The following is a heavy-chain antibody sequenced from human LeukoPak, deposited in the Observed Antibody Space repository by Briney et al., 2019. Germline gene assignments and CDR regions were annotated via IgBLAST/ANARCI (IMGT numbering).Heavy chain of an antibody. Sequence: SVKVSFKASGGPFSSYTISWVRQAPGQGLEWMGRIIPILGIANYPQKFQGRVTITADKCTSTAYMELSSLRSEETAVYYCARARSRLVRYDAFDIWGQGTMVTVSS. V-gene: IGHV1-69*02. CDR2: IIPILGIA. CDR3: ARARSRLVRYDAFDI. J-gene: IGHJ3*02. CDR1: GGPFSSYT. D-gene: IGHD3-10*01.